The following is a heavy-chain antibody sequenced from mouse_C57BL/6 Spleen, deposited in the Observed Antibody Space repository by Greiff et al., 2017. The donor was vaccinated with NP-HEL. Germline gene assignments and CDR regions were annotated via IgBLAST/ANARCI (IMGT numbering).Heavy chain of an antibody. J-gene: IGHJ2*01. CDR3: ARKRFDY. CDR1: GFTFSSYA. V-gene: IGHV5-4*03. CDR2: ISDGGSYT. Sequence: EVKVVESGGGLVKPGGSLKLSCAASGFTFSSYAMSWVRQTPEKRLEWVATISDGGSYTYYPDNVKGRFTISRDNAKNNLYLQMSHLKSEDTAMYYCARKRFDYWGQGTTLTVSS.